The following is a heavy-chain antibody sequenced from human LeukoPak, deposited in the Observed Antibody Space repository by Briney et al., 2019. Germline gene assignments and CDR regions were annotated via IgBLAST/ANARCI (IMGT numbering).Heavy chain of an antibody. CDR1: GGSIISTNYY. CDR3: ASTLRFLPYRRFDY. J-gene: IGHJ4*02. V-gene: IGHV4-39*02. D-gene: IGHD3-3*01. Sequence: SETLSLTCSVSGGSIISTNYYWGWIRQPPGKGLEWIGSIYQSGSGSSYYNPSLKSRVTISGDTFKNHFFLRLSSVTAADTAVYYCASTLRFLPYRRFDYWGQGTLVTVPS. CDR2: IYQSGSGSS.